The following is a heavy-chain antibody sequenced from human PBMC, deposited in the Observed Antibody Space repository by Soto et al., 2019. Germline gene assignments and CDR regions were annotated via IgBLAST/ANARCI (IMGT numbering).Heavy chain of an antibody. J-gene: IGHJ4*02. Sequence: ASVKVSCKASGYTFTSYGISWVRQAPGQGLEWMGWISAYNGNTNYAQKLQGRVTMTTDTSTSTAYMELRSLRSDDTAVYYCARDLLDYDILTGSLDWGQGTLVTVSS. D-gene: IGHD3-9*01. CDR3: ARDLLDYDILTGSLD. CDR2: ISAYNGNT. CDR1: GYTFTSYG. V-gene: IGHV1-18*01.